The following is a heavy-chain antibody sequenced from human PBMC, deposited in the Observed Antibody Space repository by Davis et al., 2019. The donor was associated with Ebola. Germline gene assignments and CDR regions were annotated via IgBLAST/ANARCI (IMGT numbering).Heavy chain of an antibody. Sequence: SETLSLTCAVYGGSFSGYYWSWIRQPPGKGLEWIGEINPSGSTNYNPSLKSRVTISVDRSKNQFSLKLTSVTAADTAVYYCARVSAVYYYYGMDVWGQGTTVTVSS. CDR1: GGSFSGYY. V-gene: IGHV4-34*01. CDR3: ARVSAVYYYYGMDV. J-gene: IGHJ6*02. CDR2: INPSGST.